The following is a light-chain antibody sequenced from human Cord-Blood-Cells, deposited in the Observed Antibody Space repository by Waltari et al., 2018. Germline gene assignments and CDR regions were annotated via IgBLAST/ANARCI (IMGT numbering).Light chain of an antibody. Sequence: DIQMTQSPSSLSASVGDRVTITCRASQSIRSYLNWYQQKPGKAPKLLIYAASSLQSGVPSRFSGSGSGTDFTLTISSPQPEDFATYYCQQSYSTPRTFGQGTKVEIK. J-gene: IGKJ1*01. V-gene: IGKV1-39*01. CDR1: QSIRSY. CDR3: QQSYSTPRT. CDR2: AAS.